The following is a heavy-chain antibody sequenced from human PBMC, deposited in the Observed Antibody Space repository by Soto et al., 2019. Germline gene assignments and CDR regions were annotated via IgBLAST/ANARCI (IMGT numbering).Heavy chain of an antibody. CDR1: EFTFSNYA. V-gene: IGHV3-30*03. D-gene: IGHD4-17*01. Sequence: PGGSLRLSCAASEFTFSNYAMHWVRQPPGKGLQWLAVISYDGNNKYYADSVEGRFTISRDNSKNTVYLQMNSLRLEDTAVYYCARGPSYSDSYFDYWGQGALVTVPS. J-gene: IGHJ4*02. CDR3: ARGPSYSDSYFDY. CDR2: ISYDGNNK.